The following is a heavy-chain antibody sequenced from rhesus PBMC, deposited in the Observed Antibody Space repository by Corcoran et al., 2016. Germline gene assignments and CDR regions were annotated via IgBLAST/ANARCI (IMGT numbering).Heavy chain of an antibody. V-gene: IGHV4-122*02. CDR2: ISYSRST. J-gene: IGHJ4*01. CDR3: ARGYGGALYY. Sequence: QLQLQESGPGLVKPSETLSLTCAVSGYSISSGYVWYWIRQPPGRGLEWIGYISYSRSTSYNPSLKSRVNISRDTSQNQFSLKLSSVTAADTAVYYCARGYGGALYYWGQGVLVTVSS. D-gene: IGHD5-42*01. CDR1: GYSISSGYV.